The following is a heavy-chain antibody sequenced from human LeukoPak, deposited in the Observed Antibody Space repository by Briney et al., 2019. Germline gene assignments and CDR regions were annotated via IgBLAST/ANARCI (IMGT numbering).Heavy chain of an antibody. V-gene: IGHV1-8*03. CDR2: MNPNSGNT. D-gene: IGHD3-22*01. CDR1: GYTFTSYD. Sequence: ASVKVSCKASGYTFTSYDINWVRQATGQGLEWMGWMNPNSGNTGYAQKFQGRVTITTDESTSTAYMELSSLRSEDTAVYYCASHYYDSSGYGDLDYWGQGTLVTVSS. J-gene: IGHJ4*02. CDR3: ASHYYDSSGYGDLDY.